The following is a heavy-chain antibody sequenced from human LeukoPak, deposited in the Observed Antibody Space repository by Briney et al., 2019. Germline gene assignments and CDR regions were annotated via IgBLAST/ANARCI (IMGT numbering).Heavy chain of an antibody. CDR2: IYYSGST. Sequence: PSETLSLTCTVSGGSISSSSDYWGWIRQPPGKGLEWIGSIYYSGSTYYNPSLKSRVTISVDTSKNQFSLKLSSVTAADTAVYYCARIVVGATRSEFDYWGQGTLVTVSS. J-gene: IGHJ4*02. D-gene: IGHD1-26*01. V-gene: IGHV4-39*07. CDR1: GGSISSSSDY. CDR3: ARIVVGATRSEFDY.